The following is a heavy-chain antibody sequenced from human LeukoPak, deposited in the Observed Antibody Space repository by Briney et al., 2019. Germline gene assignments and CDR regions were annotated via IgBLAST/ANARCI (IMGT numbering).Heavy chain of an antibody. CDR1: GGTFSSYT. J-gene: IGHJ6*02. CDR2: IIPILGIA. CDR3: ARDLGAAADYYYYYGMDV. Sequence: SVKVSCQASGGTFSSYTISWVRQAPGQGLEWMGRIIPILGIANYAQKFQGRVTITADKSTSTAYMELSSLRSEDTAVYYCARDLGAAADYYYYYGMDVWGQGTTVTVSS. D-gene: IGHD6-13*01. V-gene: IGHV1-69*04.